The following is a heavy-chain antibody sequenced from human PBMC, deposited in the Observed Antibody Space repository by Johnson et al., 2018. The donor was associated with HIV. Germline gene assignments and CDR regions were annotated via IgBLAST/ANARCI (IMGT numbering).Heavy chain of an antibody. CDR1: GFTFDDYA. J-gene: IGHJ3*02. Sequence: VQLVESGGGLVQPGRSLRLSCAASGFTFDDYAMHWVRQAPGKGLEWVSYITGSGTVVYYADSVRGRFTISRDNAKNSLYLQMKSLRAEDTALYYCAREEEYRYAFDIWGQGTMVTVSS. CDR3: AREEEYRYAFDI. CDR2: ITGSGTVV. D-gene: IGHD2/OR15-2a*01. V-gene: IGHV3-48*03.